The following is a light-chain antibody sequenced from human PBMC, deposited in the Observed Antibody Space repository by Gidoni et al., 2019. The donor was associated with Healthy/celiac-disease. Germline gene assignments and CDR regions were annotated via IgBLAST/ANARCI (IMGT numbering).Light chain of an antibody. V-gene: IGKV3-20*01. CDR3: QQYGSSPWT. J-gene: IGKJ1*01. Sequence: EIVLTQSPGTLSLSPGERATLSCRASQSVSSSFLAWYHQKPGQAPRLLIYGASSRATGIPDRFSGSGSGTDFTLIISRLEPEDFAVYYCQQYGSSPWTFGQGTKVEIK. CDR1: QSVSSSF. CDR2: GAS.